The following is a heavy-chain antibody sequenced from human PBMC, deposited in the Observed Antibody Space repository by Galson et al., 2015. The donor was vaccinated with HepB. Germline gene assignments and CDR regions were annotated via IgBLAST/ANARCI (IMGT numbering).Heavy chain of an antibody. CDR1: GFTFSSYS. CDR3: ARGRSRWQWHDY. J-gene: IGHJ4*02. D-gene: IGHD6-19*01. CDR2: ISSSSSYI. Sequence: SLRLSCAASGFTFSSYSMNWVRQAPGKGLEWVSSISSSSSYIYYADSVKGRFTISRDNAKNSLYLQMNSLRAEDTAVYYCARGRSRWQWHDYWGQGTLVTVSS. V-gene: IGHV3-21*01.